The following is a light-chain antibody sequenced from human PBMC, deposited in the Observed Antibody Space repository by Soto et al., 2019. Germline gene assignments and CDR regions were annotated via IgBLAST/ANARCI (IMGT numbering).Light chain of an antibody. CDR2: WAT. CDR3: QQYHSLPWT. CDR1: QTVFYSPNNNNY. J-gene: IGKJ1*01. V-gene: IGKV4-1*01. Sequence: DIAMTQSPDSLAVSLGETATINCKSSQTVFYSPNNNNYLAWFQQKAGQPPKLLIYWATTRESGVPDRFSGRGSGTDFTLTISSLQAEDVAVYYCQQYHSLPWTFGQGT.